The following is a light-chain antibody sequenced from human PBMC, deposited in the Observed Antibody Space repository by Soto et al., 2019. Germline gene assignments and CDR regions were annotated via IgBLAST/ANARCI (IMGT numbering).Light chain of an antibody. CDR2: DVS. Sequence: QSVLTQPASVSGSPGQSITISCTGTSSGVGGYNYVSWYQQHPGKAPKLMIYDVSNRPSGVSNRFSGSKSGNTASLTISGLQAEDEADYYCSSYTSSSTLYVFGTGTKVT. CDR1: SSGVGGYNY. V-gene: IGLV2-14*01. J-gene: IGLJ1*01. CDR3: SSYTSSSTLYV.